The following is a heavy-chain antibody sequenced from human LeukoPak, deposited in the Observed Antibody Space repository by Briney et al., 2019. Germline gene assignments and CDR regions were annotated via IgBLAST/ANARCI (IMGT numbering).Heavy chain of an antibody. CDR3: ARGPLRSGYYRPNWFDP. V-gene: IGHV4-34*01. J-gene: IGHJ5*02. CDR1: GGSFSGYY. Sequence: SETLSLTCAVYGGSFSGYYWSWIRQPPGKGLEWIGEINHSGSTNYNPSLKSRVTISVDTSKNQFSLNLSSVTAAVTAVYYCARGPLRSGYYRPNWFDPWGQGTLVTVSS. D-gene: IGHD3-3*01. CDR2: INHSGST.